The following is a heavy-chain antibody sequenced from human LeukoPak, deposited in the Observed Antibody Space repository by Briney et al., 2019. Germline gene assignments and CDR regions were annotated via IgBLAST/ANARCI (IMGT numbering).Heavy chain of an antibody. CDR1: GGSISSSNYY. CDR2: IYYSGST. J-gene: IGHJ4*02. Sequence: SETLSLTCTVSGGSISSSNYYWGWIRQPPGKGLEWIGSIYYSGSTSYNPALKSRVTISVDTSKNQFSLKLSSVTAADTAVYYCARNFSSGWFDYWGQGTLVTVSS. D-gene: IGHD6-19*01. V-gene: IGHV4-39*07. CDR3: ARNFSSGWFDY.